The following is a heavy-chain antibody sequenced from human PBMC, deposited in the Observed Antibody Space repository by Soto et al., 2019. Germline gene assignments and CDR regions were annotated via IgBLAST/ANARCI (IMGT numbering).Heavy chain of an antibody. CDR3: ARTSGITIFGVVTPGPYYFDY. CDR2: ISAYNGNT. D-gene: IGHD3-3*01. J-gene: IGHJ4*02. Sequence: GASVKVSCKASGYTFTSYGISWVRQAPGQGLEWIGWISAYNGNTNYAQKLQGRVTMTTDTSTSTAYMELRSLRSDDTAVYYCARTSGITIFGVVTPGPYYFDYWGQGTLVTVSS. CDR1: GYTFTSYG. V-gene: IGHV1-18*01.